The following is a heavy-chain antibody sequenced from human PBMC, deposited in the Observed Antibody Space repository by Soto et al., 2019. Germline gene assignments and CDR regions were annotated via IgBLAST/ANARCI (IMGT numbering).Heavy chain of an antibody. CDR2: ISGSGGTT. J-gene: IGHJ4*02. V-gene: IGHV3-23*01. Sequence: LRLSCTVSGFTFGSHAMSWVRQAPGKGLECVSGISGSGGTTFYADSVKGRFTISRDNSKKTLYLQMNSLRAEDTAVYYCAKTPYDFWSSGQYLFDHWGQGTLVTVSS. D-gene: IGHD3-3*01. CDR1: GFTFGSHA. CDR3: AKTPYDFWSSGQYLFDH.